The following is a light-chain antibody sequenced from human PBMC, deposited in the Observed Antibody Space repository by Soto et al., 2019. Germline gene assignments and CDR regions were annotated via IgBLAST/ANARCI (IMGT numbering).Light chain of an antibody. CDR2: GAS. V-gene: IGKV3-20*01. CDR1: QSVSSNY. J-gene: IGKJ2*01. Sequence: EIVMTQSPGTLSLSPGETATLSCRASQSVSSNYVAWFHQKPGQAPRLLMYGASNRATGIPDRFSGTGSGTDFTLTISRLEPEDFAVYYCQQYGSSPYTFGLGTKLEIK. CDR3: QQYGSSPYT.